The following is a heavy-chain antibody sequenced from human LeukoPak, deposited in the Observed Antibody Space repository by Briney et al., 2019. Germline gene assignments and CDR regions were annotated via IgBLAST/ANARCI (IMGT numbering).Heavy chain of an antibody. V-gene: IGHV4-59*08. J-gene: IGHJ4*02. CDR1: GGSISSYY. CDR3: ARLTYDSSAYRYYFDF. Sequence: PSETLSLTCTVSGGSISSYYWSWIRQPPGKGLEWIGYIYYSGSTNYNPSLKSRVTIPVDTSKNQFSLKLSSVTAADTAVYYCARLTYDSSAYRYYFDFWGQGSLVTVSS. CDR2: IYYSGST. D-gene: IGHD3-22*01.